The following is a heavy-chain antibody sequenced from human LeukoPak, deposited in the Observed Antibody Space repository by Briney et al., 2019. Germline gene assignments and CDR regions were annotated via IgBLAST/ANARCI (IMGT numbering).Heavy chain of an antibody. Sequence: PGGSLRLSCAASGFTFSSYAMNWVRQAPGKGLEWVSSISESGSSTHYADSVKGRFTISRDNSKNALYLQMNSLRADDTAVYYCAKDRGGGSGSSVVFDSWGQGTLVTVSS. CDR2: ISESGSST. CDR3: AKDRGGGSGSSVVFDS. CDR1: GFTFSSYA. D-gene: IGHD3-10*01. J-gene: IGHJ4*02. V-gene: IGHV3-23*01.